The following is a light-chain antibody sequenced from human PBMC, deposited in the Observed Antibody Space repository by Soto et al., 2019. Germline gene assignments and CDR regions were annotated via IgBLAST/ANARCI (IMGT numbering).Light chain of an antibody. J-gene: IGKJ1*01. CDR3: LQDYNYPRT. CDR1: QDIRNE. CDR2: AAS. V-gene: IGKV1-6*01. Sequence: AIQMTQSPSSLSASVGDRVTITCRASQDIRNELAWYQHNPGKAPKLLIYAASYLQGGVPPRFRGAGSGTDFTLTISSLQPEDFATYYCLQDYNYPRTFGQGTKVEIK.